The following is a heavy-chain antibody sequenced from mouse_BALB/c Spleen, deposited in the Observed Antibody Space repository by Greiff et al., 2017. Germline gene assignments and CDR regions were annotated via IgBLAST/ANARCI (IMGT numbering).Heavy chain of an antibody. J-gene: IGHJ4*01. D-gene: IGHD2-1*01. CDR1: GYTFTSYY. Sequence: QAQLKESGAELVKPGASVKLSCKASGYTFTSYYMYWVKQRPGQGLEWIGEINPSNGGTNFNEKFKSKATLTVDKSSSTAYMQLSSLTSEDSAVYYCTRNYGNYGAMDYWGQGTSVTVSS. CDR3: TRNYGNYGAMDY. CDR2: INPSNGGT. V-gene: IGHV1S81*02.